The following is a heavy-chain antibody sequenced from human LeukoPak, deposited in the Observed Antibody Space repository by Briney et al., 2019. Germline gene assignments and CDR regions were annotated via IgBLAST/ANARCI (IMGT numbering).Heavy chain of an antibody. Sequence: SETLSLTCAVYGGSFSGYYWSWIRQPPGKGLEWIGEINHSGSTNYNPSLKSRVTISVDTSKNQFSLKLSSVTAADTAVYYCARGITMIEYRGQGTLVTVSS. CDR1: GGSFSGYY. V-gene: IGHV4-34*01. CDR3: ARGITMIEY. CDR2: INHSGST. D-gene: IGHD3-22*01. J-gene: IGHJ4*02.